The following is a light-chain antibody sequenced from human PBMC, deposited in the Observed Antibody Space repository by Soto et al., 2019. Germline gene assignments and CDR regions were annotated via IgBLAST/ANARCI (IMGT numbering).Light chain of an antibody. Sequence: EIVMTQSPATLSVSPGGRATLSCKASQSISDTLAWYQQKPGQAPRLLIYGASSRATGIPDRFSGSGSGTDFTLTISRLEPEDFAVYYCQQYGSSPRTLGQGTKVDI. CDR2: GAS. CDR3: QQYGSSPRT. V-gene: IGKV3-20*01. J-gene: IGKJ1*01. CDR1: QSISDT.